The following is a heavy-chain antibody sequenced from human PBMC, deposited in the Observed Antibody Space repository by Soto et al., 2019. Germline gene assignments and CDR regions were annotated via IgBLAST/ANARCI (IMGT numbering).Heavy chain of an antibody. CDR1: GYTFTSYG. CDR3: ARDRFVVVVAATNYMDV. CDR2: ISAYNGNT. V-gene: IGHV1-18*01. J-gene: IGHJ6*03. Sequence: ASVKVSCKASGYTFTSYGISWLLQAPGQGLEWMGWISAYNGNTNYAQKLQGRVTMTTDTSTSTAYMELRSLRSDDTAVYYCARDRFVVVVAATNYMDVWGKGTMVTAP. D-gene: IGHD2-15*01.